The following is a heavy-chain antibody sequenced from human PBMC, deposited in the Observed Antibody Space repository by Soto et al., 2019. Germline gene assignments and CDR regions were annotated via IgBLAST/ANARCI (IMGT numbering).Heavy chain of an antibody. CDR3: AKDDPSWYYYYYGMDV. CDR2: INSDGTST. V-gene: IGHV3-74*01. J-gene: IGHJ6*02. CDR1: GFTFSTNW. D-gene: IGHD2-2*01. Sequence: PGGSLRLSCAASGFTFSTNWMHWVRQAPGKGLVWVSRINSDGTSTSYADSVKGRFTISRDNSKNTLYLQMNSLRAEDTAVYYCAKDDPSWYYYYYGMDVWGQGTTVTVSS.